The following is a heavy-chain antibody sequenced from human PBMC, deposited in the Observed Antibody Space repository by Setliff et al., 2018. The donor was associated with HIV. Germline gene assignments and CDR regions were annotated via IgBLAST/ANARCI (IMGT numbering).Heavy chain of an antibody. Sequence: GGSLRLSCVTSGFTFTDYAMTWVRQAPGEGLQYVSALSGSGGITYYADSVKGRFTLFRDTSKDTLYLQMISLRADDTAVYYCARVVYDFWSGYYGPYYYYMDVWGKGTTVTVSS. CDR3: ARVVYDFWSGYYGPYYYYMDV. CDR2: LSGSGGIT. J-gene: IGHJ6*03. D-gene: IGHD3-3*01. CDR1: GFTFTDYA. V-gene: IGHV3-23*01.